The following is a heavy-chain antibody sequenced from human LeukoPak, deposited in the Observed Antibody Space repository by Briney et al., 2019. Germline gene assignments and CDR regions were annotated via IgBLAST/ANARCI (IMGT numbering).Heavy chain of an antibody. D-gene: IGHD3-3*01. CDR2: IKQDGSEK. CDR1: GFTFSSYW. V-gene: IGHV3-7*01. J-gene: IGHJ3*02. Sequence: GGSLRLSCAASGFTFSSYWMSWVRQAPGKGLEWVANIKQDGSEKYYVDSVQGRFTISRDNAQESVFLQMNSLRADDTAVYYCARTYDFGRGPPGDAFDNWGPGTLVTVSS. CDR3: ARTYDFGRGPPGDAFDN.